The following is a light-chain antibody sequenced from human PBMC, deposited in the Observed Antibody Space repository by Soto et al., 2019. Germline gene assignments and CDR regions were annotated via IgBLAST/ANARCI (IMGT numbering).Light chain of an antibody. CDR2: LNSDGTH. CDR3: QTWGTGIRL. J-gene: IGLJ1*01. V-gene: IGLV4-69*01. CDR1: SGHSSYT. Sequence: QPVLTQSPSASASLGASVKLTCTLSSGHSSYTIAWHQQQPEKGPRYLMKLNSDGTHYKGDGIPDRFSGSSSGAERYLTISSLQSEDEADYYCQTWGTGIRLFGTGTKLTVL.